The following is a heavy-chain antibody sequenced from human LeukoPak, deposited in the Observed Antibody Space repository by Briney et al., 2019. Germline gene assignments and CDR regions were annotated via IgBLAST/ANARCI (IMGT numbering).Heavy chain of an antibody. CDR3: ARERGSYRYPSDC. D-gene: IGHD3-16*02. J-gene: IGHJ4*02. CDR2: IRQDGSEK. V-gene: IGHV3-7*01. CDR1: GFTFSNYW. Sequence: GGSLRLSCAASGFTFSNYWMSWVRQAPGKGLEWVANIRQDGSEKYYVDSVKGRFTISRDNAKNSLYLQMNSLRVGDTAVYYCARERGSYRYPSDCWGQGTLVTVSS.